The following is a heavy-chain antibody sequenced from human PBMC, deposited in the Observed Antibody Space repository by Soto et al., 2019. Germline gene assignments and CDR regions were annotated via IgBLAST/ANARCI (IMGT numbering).Heavy chain of an antibody. Sequence: HPGGSLRLSCAASGFTFSSYGMHWVRQAPGKGLEWVAVIWYDGSNKYYADSVKGRFTISRDNSKNTLYLQMNSLRAEDTAVYYCAREGSRYYDFWSGYYNYYYYGMDVWGQGTTVTVSS. CDR2: IWYDGSNK. CDR3: AREGSRYYDFWSGYYNYYYYGMDV. D-gene: IGHD3-3*01. J-gene: IGHJ6*02. CDR1: GFTFSSYG. V-gene: IGHV3-33*01.